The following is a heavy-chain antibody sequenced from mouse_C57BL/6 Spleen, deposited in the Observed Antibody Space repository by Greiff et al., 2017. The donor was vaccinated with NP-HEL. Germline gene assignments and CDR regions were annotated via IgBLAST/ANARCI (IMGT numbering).Heavy chain of an antibody. CDR2: IYPRDGST. CDR3: ARGDLVEGFAY. CDR1: GYTFTSYD. J-gene: IGHJ3*01. V-gene: IGHV1-85*01. D-gene: IGHD3-3*01. Sequence: LVESGPELVKPGASVKLSCKASGYTFTSYDINWVKQRPGQGLEWIGWIYPRDGSTKYNEKFKGKATLTVDTSSSTAYMELHSLTSEDSAVYFCARGDLVEGFAYWGQGTLVTVSA.